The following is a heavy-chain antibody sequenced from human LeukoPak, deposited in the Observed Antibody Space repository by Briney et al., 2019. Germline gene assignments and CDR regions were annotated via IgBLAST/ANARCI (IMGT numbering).Heavy chain of an antibody. CDR3: AKCMSSTGVCLNFDY. Sequence: PGGSLRLSCEASGFTFFNCAMSWVRQAPGKGLQWVSGIGSVSATFYTDSVKGRFTISRDNSKNTVYLHIDSLGAEDTAVYYCAKCMSSTGVCLNFDYWGQGILVAVST. D-gene: IGHD2-21*02. CDR2: IGSVSAT. J-gene: IGHJ4*02. V-gene: IGHV3-23*01. CDR1: GFTFFNCA.